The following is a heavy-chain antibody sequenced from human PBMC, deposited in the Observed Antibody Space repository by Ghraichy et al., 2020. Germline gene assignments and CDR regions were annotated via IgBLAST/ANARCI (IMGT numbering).Heavy chain of an antibody. J-gene: IGHJ4*02. V-gene: IGHV4-39*01. D-gene: IGHD2-15*01. CDR2: IYYSGST. CDR1: GGSISSSSYY. CDR3: ARHPHGGYCSGGSCHRDCYFDY. Sequence: SETLSLTCTVSGGSISSSSYYWGWIRQPPGKGLEWIGSIYYSGSTYYNPSLKSRVTISVDTSKNQFSLKLSSVTAADTAVYYCARHPHGGYCSGGSCHRDCYFDYWGQGTLVTVSS.